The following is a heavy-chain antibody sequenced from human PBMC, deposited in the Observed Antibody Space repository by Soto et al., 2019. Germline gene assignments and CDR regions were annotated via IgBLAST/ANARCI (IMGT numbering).Heavy chain of an antibody. D-gene: IGHD5-18*01. V-gene: IGHV4-31*03. CDR1: GDSITSGVHY. J-gene: IGHJ4*02. CDR2: IFYSGIS. Sequence: SETLSLTCTVSGDSITSGVHYWSWIRQHPGKGLEWIGYIFYSGISYYNPSLQSRVTISVDTSKNQFSLKLSSVTAADTAVYYCAREDTAMDYFDYWGQGTLVTVSS. CDR3: AREDTAMDYFDY.